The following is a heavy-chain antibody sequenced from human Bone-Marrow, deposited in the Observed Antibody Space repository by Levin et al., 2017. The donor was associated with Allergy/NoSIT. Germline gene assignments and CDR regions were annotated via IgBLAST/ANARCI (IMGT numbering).Heavy chain of an antibody. V-gene: IGHV4-39*01. CDR3: ARHKIAAAYYFDY. CDR2: IYYSGST. D-gene: IGHD6-13*01. CDR1: GGSISSSSYY. J-gene: IGHJ4*02. Sequence: SQTLSLTCTVSGGSISSSSYYWGWIRQPPGKGLEWIGSIYYSGSTYYNPSLKSRVTISVDTSKNQFSLKLSSVTAADTAVYYCARHKIAAAYYFDYWGQGTLVTVSS.